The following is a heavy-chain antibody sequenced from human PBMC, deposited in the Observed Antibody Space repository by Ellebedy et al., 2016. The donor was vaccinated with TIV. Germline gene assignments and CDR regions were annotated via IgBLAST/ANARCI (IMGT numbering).Heavy chain of an antibody. CDR1: GYSLSTSGMS. J-gene: IGHJ4*02. CDR2: IDWDDDK. D-gene: IGHD6-13*01. CDR3: SYSNSWYAPYYFDD. Sequence: SGPTQVKPTQTLTLTCTFSGYSLSTSGMSVSWIRQPQGKALEWLARIDWDDDKYYSTSLKTRLTISKDTSKNQVVLTMTNMDPVDTATYYCSYSNSWYAPYYFDDWGQGTLVTVSS. V-gene: IGHV2-70*11.